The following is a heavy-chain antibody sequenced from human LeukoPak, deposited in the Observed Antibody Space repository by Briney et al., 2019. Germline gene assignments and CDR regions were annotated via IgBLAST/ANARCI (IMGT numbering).Heavy chain of an antibody. CDR2: IIPIFGTA. J-gene: IGHJ3*02. D-gene: IGHD3-9*01. V-gene: IGHV1-69*01. CDR3: ARATIDILTGYYKIDAFDI. CDR1: GGTFSSYA. Sequence: SVKVSCKASGGTFSSYAISWVRQAPGQGLECMGGIIPIFGTANYAQKFQGRVTITADESTSTAYMELSSLRSEDTAVYYCARATIDILTGYYKIDAFDIWSQGTMVTVSS.